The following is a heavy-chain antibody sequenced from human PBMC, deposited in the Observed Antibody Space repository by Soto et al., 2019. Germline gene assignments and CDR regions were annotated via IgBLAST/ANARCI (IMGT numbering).Heavy chain of an antibody. CDR2: ISGSGDST. Sequence: EVQLLESGGGLVHPGGSLRLSCAASGFTFSSYAMNWVRQAPGKGLEWVSTISGSGDSTYYADSVKGRFTISRDNSNNTLFLQMTSLRAEDTAIYYCAKALGRVAPLLACWGQGALVTVSS. V-gene: IGHV3-23*01. D-gene: IGHD6-6*01. CDR3: AKALGRVAPLLAC. CDR1: GFTFSSYA. J-gene: IGHJ4*02.